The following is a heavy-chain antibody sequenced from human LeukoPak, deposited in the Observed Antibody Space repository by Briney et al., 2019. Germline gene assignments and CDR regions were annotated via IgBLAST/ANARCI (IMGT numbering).Heavy chain of an antibody. CDR3: ARGHYDILTGYYSFDY. CDR1: GYTLTGYY. CDR2: INPNSGGT. Sequence: ASVKVSCKASGYTLTGYYMHWVRQAPGQGLEWMGWINPNSGGTNYAQKFQGRVTMTRDTSISTAYMELSRLRSDDTAVYYCARGHYDILTGYYSFDYWGQGTLVTVSS. D-gene: IGHD3-9*01. V-gene: IGHV1-2*02. J-gene: IGHJ4*02.